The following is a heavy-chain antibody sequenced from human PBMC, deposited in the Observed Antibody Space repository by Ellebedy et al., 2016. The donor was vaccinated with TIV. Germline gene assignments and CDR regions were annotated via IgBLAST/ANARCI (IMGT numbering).Heavy chain of an antibody. J-gene: IGHJ5*02. CDR1: GFTVINNY. D-gene: IGHD3-10*01. CDR3: ARGARGSGSFS. CDR2: IYSGGTT. V-gene: IGHV3-53*01. Sequence: GESLKIPCAASGFTVINNYMSWGRQAPGRGLEWVSVIYSGGTTYYADSVKGRFTSSRDNSKNTVYLQMNSLRVEDTAVYYCARGARGSGSFSWGQGTLVTVSS.